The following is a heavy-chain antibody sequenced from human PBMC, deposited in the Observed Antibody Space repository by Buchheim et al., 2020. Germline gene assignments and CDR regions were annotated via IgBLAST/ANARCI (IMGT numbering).Heavy chain of an antibody. J-gene: IGHJ6*03. CDR1: GFTFSSYT. CDR3: AREAVGMFARYYYHIDV. Sequence: EVQLVESGGGLVQPGASLRLSCAASGFTFSSYTMNWVRQAPGKGLQWISYITPSGNAIYYAASVRGRFTISRDNAKNSLYLQMNSLRDEDTAVYYCAREAVGMFARYYYHIDVWGKGTT. CDR2: ITPSGNAI. V-gene: IGHV3-48*02. D-gene: IGHD6-13*01.